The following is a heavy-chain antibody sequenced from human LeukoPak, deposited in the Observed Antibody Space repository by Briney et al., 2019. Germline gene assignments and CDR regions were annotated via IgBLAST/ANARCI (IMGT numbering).Heavy chain of an antibody. Sequence: GGSLRLSCAASGFTFSSYSMSWVRQAPGKGLEWVSGISGSDGSTNYADSVKGRFTISRENSKNTLYLQMNSLRAEDTAVYYCAKDSAKKYDDYWGQGTLVTVSS. J-gene: IGHJ4*02. CDR3: AKDSAKKYDDY. V-gene: IGHV3-23*01. CDR1: GFTFSSYS. D-gene: IGHD2/OR15-2a*01. CDR2: ISGSDGST.